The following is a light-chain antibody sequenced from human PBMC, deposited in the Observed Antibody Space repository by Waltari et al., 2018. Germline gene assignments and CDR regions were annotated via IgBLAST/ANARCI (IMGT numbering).Light chain of an antibody. CDR2: DVS. CDR3: SSYTSSSTSYV. CDR1: SSDVGGYNY. V-gene: IGLV2-14*03. J-gene: IGLJ1*01. Sequence: QSALTQPASVSGSPGQSITISCTGTSSDVGGYNYVSWYQQHPGMAPKLMIFDVSNRPSGVCNRFSGSKSGNTASLTISGLQAEDEADYYCSSYTSSSTSYVFGTGTKVTVL.